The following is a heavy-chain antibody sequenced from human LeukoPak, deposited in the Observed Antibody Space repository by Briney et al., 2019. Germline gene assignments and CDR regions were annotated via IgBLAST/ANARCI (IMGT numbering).Heavy chain of an antibody. D-gene: IGHD2-2*01. CDR1: GGSISSSSYY. CDR2: IYHSGST. Sequence: PSETLSLTCTVSGGSISSSSYYWGWIRQPPGKGLEWIGSIYHSGSTYYNPSLKSRVTISVDTSKNQFSLKLSSVTAADTAVYYCARNIVVVPAAPPPSAFDIWGQGTMVTVSS. J-gene: IGHJ3*02. V-gene: IGHV4-39*01. CDR3: ARNIVVVPAAPPPSAFDI.